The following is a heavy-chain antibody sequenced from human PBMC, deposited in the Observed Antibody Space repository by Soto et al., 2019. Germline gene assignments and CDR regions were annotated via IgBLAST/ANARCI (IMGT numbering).Heavy chain of an antibody. V-gene: IGHV3-21*01. J-gene: IGHJ3*02. CDR3: ASLSMTTVTTEDAFDI. D-gene: IGHD4-17*01. CDR2: ISSSSSYI. Sequence: GESLKISCAASGFTFSSYSMNWVRQAPGKGLEWVSSISSSSSYIYYADSVKGRFTISRDNAKNSLYLQMNSLRAEDTAVYYCASLSMTTVTTEDAFDIWGQGTMVTVSS. CDR1: GFTFSSYS.